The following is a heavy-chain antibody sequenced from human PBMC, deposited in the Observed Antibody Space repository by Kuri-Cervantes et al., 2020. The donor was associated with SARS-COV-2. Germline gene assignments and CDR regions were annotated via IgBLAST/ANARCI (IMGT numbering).Heavy chain of an antibody. J-gene: IGHJ4*02. CDR2: IYSGGST. D-gene: IGHD3-16*02. CDR1: GLTVSSNY. Sequence: GGSLRPSCAASGLTVSSNYMSRVRQAPGKGLEWVSVIYSGGSTYYADSVKGRFTISRDNSKNTLYLQMNSLRAEDTAVYYCARGVIRHFDYWGQGTLVTVSS. V-gene: IGHV3-53*01. CDR3: ARGVIRHFDY.